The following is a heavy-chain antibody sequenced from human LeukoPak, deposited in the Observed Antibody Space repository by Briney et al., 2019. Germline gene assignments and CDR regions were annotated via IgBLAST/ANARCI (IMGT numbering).Heavy chain of an antibody. CDR1: GFTFSGYS. J-gene: IGHJ5*02. V-gene: IGHV3-21*01. Sequence: GGSLRLSCAASGFTFSGYSMNWVRQAPGKGLEWVSSISSSSYIYYADSVKGRFTISRDNAKNSLYLQMNSLRAEDTAVYYCARVTRPAAIRSNWFDPWGQGTLVTVSS. D-gene: IGHD2-2*01. CDR2: ISSSSYI. CDR3: ARVTRPAAIRSNWFDP.